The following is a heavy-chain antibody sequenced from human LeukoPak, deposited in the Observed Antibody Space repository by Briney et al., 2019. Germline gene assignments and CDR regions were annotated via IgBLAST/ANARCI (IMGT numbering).Heavy chain of an antibody. J-gene: IGHJ6*03. CDR3: ARHHYPWGYCSSTSCPNYYYYMDV. Sequence: SETLSLTCTVSGGSISSSSYYWGWIRQPPGKGLEWIGSIYYSGGTYYNPSLRSRVTISVDTSKNQFSLKLSSVTAADTAVYYCARHHYPWGYCSSTSCPNYYYYMDVWGKGTTVTVSS. CDR1: GGSISSSSYY. V-gene: IGHV4-39*01. CDR2: IYYSGGT. D-gene: IGHD2-2*01.